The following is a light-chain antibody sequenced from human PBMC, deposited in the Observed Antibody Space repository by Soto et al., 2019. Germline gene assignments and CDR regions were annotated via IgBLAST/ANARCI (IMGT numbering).Light chain of an antibody. CDR1: GGSIATNY. CDR2: EDD. CDR3: QSHDSTNVV. J-gene: IGLJ2*01. Sequence: NFMLTQPHSVSESPGKTVTISCTGSGGSIATNYVQWHQQRPGSAPTTVIYEDDKRPSGVPDRFSCSIDRSSNSASLIISGLKTEDEADYYCQSHDSTNVVFGRGTKLTVL. V-gene: IGLV6-57*02.